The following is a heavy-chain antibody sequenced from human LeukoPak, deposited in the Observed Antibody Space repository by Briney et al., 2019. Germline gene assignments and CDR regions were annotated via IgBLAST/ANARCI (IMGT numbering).Heavy chain of an antibody. CDR2: IYYSGST. J-gene: IGHJ4*02. Sequence: SETLSLTCTVSGGSISSGGYYWSWIRQHPGKGLEWIGYIYYSGSTNYNPSLKSRVTISVDTSKNQFSLKLSSVTAADTAVYYCARSGWFGEYTYWGQGTLVTVSS. CDR1: GGSISSGGYY. V-gene: IGHV4-61*08. D-gene: IGHD3-10*01. CDR3: ARSGWFGEYTY.